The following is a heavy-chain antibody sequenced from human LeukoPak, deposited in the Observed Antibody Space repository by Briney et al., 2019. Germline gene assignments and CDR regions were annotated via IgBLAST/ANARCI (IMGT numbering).Heavy chain of an antibody. D-gene: IGHD3-22*01. Sequence: SETLSLTCTVSGGTISSYYWSWIRQPPGKGLEWIGYIYYSGSTNYNPSLKSRVTISVDTSKNQFSLKLSSVTAADTAVYYCARVGYYYVSSGYYHRWFDPWGQGTLVTVSS. J-gene: IGHJ5*02. V-gene: IGHV4-59*01. CDR2: IYYSGST. CDR3: ARVGYYYVSSGYYHRWFDP. CDR1: GGTISSYY.